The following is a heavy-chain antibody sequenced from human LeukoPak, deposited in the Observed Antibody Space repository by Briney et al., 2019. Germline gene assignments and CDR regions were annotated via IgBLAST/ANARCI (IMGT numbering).Heavy chain of an antibody. CDR1: GFTVSSNY. Sequence: GGSLRLSCAASGFTVSSNYMSWVRQAPGKGLEWVSVIYSGGSTYYADSVKGRFTISRDNSKNTLYLQMNSLRAEDTAVYYCARDSRVYCSSTSCYTDYYYCYMDVWGKGTTVTVSS. V-gene: IGHV3-66*02. CDR2: IYSGGST. CDR3: ARDSRVYCSSTSCYTDYYYCYMDV. J-gene: IGHJ6*03. D-gene: IGHD2-2*02.